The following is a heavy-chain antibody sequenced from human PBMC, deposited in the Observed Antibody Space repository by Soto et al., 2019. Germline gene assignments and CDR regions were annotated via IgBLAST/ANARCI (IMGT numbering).Heavy chain of an antibody. CDR1: GYTFTSYA. V-gene: IGHV1-3*01. Sequence: QVQLVQSGAEVKKPGASVKVSCKASGYTFTSYAMHWVRQAPGQRLEWMGWINAGNGNTKYSQKFQGRVIITRDTSASTAYMELSSLRSEDTAVYYCARSVVVPTAPDYWGQGTLVTVSS. CDR2: INAGNGNT. D-gene: IGHD2-2*01. CDR3: ARSVVVPTAPDY. J-gene: IGHJ4*02.